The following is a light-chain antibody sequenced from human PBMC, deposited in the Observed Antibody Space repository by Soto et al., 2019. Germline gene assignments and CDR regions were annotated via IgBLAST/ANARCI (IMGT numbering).Light chain of an antibody. CDR1: SSDVGGYNY. Sequence: QSVLTQPPSASGSPGQSVTISCTGTSSDVGGYNYVSWYQQHPAKAPKLLIYEVSKRPSVVPDRFSGSKSGNTASLTVSGLQAEDEADYYCSSYAGSNNYVVFGGGTKLTVL. CDR2: EVS. J-gene: IGLJ2*01. CDR3: SSYAGSNNYVV. V-gene: IGLV2-8*01.